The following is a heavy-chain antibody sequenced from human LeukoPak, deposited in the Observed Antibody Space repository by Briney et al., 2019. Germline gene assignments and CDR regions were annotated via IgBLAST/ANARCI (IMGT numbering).Heavy chain of an antibody. CDR2: IYYSGST. CDR1: GGSISSSNYY. D-gene: IGHD5-12*01. Sequence: KSSETLSLTCTVSGGSISSSNYYWGWIRQPPGKGLEWIGSIYYSGSTYYNPSLKSRVTISVDTSKNQFSLKLSSVTAADTAVYYCARSPYSGFYYFDYWGQGTLVTVSS. J-gene: IGHJ4*02. CDR3: ARSPYSGFYYFDY. V-gene: IGHV4-39*01.